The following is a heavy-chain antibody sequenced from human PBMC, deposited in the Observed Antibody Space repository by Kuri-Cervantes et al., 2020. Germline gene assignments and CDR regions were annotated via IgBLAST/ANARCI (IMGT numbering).Heavy chain of an antibody. V-gene: IGHV1-45*02. CDR3: ARGPYYYQYMDV. Sequence: SVKVSCKASGYTFTYHYLHWVRQAPGQALEWMGWITPFNGNTNYAQKFQDRVTITRDRSMSTAYMELSSLRSEDTAVYYCARGPYYYQYMDVWGKGTTVTVSS. CDR2: ITPFNGNT. CDR1: GYTFTYHY. J-gene: IGHJ6*03.